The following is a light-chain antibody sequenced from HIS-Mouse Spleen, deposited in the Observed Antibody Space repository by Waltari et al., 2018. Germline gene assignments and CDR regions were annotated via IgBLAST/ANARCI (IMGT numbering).Light chain of an antibody. J-gene: IGLJ2*01. V-gene: IGLV3-10*01. Sequence: SYELTQPPSVPVSPGPTARITCCGGALPTQYSYWYQQKTGQAPVLVIYEDSKRPSGIPERFSGSSSGTMATLTISGAQVEDEADYYCYSTDSSGNHRVFGGGTKLTVL. CDR3: YSTDSSGNHRV. CDR1: ALPTQY. CDR2: EDS.